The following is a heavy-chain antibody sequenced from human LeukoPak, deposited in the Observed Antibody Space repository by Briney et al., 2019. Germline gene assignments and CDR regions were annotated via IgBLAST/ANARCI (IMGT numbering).Heavy chain of an antibody. CDR2: IYHSGST. Sequence: PSETLSLTCAVSGYSISSGYYWGWIRQPPGKGLEWIGSIYHSGSTYYNPSLKSRVTISVDTSKNQFSLKLSSVTVADTAVYCCAREGDYGDPLYYFDYWGQGTLVTVSS. D-gene: IGHD4-17*01. CDR1: GYSISSGYY. V-gene: IGHV4-38-2*02. CDR3: AREGDYGDPLYYFDY. J-gene: IGHJ4*02.